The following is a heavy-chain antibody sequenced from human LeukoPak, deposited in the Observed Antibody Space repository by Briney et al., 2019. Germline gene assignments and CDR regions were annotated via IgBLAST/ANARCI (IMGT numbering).Heavy chain of an antibody. CDR2: ISYDGSNK. J-gene: IGHJ4*02. CDR3: AKDRVFDY. CDR1: GFTFSSYG. V-gene: IGHV3-30*18. Sequence: GSLRLSCAASGFTFSSYGMHWVRQAPGKGLEWVAVISYDGSNKYYADSVKGRFTISRDNSKNTLYLQMNSLRAEDTAVYYCAKDRVFDYWGQGTLVTVSS.